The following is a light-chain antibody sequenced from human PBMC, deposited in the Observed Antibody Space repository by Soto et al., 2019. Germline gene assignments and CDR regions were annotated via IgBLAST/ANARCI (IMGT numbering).Light chain of an antibody. J-gene: IGKJ1*01. Sequence: DIQMTQSPSSVSASVGDSVTITCRASQGVSDWVAWYQQKPGEAPKLLIYGSSSLLSGVPSRFSGTRSGTALTLTISSLQPEDFATYYCQQANSYPWTFGQGTKVDIK. CDR2: GSS. CDR1: QGVSDW. CDR3: QQANSYPWT. V-gene: IGKV1-12*01.